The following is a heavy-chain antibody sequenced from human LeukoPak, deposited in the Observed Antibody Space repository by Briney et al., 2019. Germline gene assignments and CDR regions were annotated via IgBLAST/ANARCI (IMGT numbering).Heavy chain of an antibody. V-gene: IGHV3-23*01. J-gene: IGHJ6*03. Sequence: GGSLRLSCAASGFTFADYAMSWVRQAPGKGLEWVSGISGSGGSTYYADSVKGRFTVSRDNFKNTLFLQVNSLRAEDTAVYYCAKVGDYSYYYYMDVWGKGTTVTVSS. CDR1: GFTFADYA. CDR2: ISGSGGST. CDR3: AKVGDYSYYYYMDV.